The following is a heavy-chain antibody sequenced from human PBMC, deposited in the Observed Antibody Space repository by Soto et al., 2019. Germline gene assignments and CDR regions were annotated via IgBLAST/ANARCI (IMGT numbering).Heavy chain of an antibody. V-gene: IGHV1-2*06. Sequence: VKVSCKASGYTFTDYLVHWVRPASGQGLYWMGHIRPRTGETKYAPKFQGRVNMTRDTSVSTAYMELNSLRSDDTAVYFCAREPTPGVSSAGFRNFWGQGPLVTVGS. CDR3: AREPTPGVSSAGFRNF. D-gene: IGHD6-13*01. CDR2: IRPRTGET. J-gene: IGHJ4*02. CDR1: GYTFTDYL.